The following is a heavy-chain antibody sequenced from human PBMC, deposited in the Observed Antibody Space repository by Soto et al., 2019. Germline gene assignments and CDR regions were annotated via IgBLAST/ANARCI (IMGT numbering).Heavy chain of an antibody. CDR3: ASSSRYSSGWPRVDY. Sequence: ASVKVSCKASGGTFSSYAISWVRQAPGQGLEWMGGIIPILGTANYAQKFQGRVTITADESTSTAYMELSSLRSEDTAVYYCASSSRYSSGWPRVDYWGQGTLVTVSS. J-gene: IGHJ4*02. CDR1: GGTFSSYA. CDR2: IIPILGTA. D-gene: IGHD6-19*01. V-gene: IGHV1-69*13.